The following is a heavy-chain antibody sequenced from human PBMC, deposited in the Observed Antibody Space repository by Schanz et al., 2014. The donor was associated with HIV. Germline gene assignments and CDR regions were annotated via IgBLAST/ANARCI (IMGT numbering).Heavy chain of an antibody. CDR3: AKDRNYYDSRFLGKGNYYYYYGMDV. CDR1: GFTFDSFG. Sequence: QVQLAESGGGVVRPGRSLRLSCAASGFTFDSFGMHWVRQAPGKGLGWGAVISYDGRKKYQAAPVKGRFTVSRDNAKNTVYLQMKSLRVEDTAVYYCAKDRNYYDSRFLGKGNYYYYYGMDVWGQGTTVTVSS. V-gene: IGHV3-30*18. CDR2: ISYDGRKK. D-gene: IGHD3-22*01. J-gene: IGHJ6*02.